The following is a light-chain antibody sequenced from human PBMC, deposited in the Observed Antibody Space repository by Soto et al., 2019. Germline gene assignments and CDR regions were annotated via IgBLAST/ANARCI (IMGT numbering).Light chain of an antibody. CDR3: QQRSNWPSLT. J-gene: IGKJ4*01. Sequence: EIVLTQSPGTLSLSPGETATHSRRASQSVGSYLAWYQDKPGQAPRLLISDASNRATGIPARFSGSGSETDFTLTISSLEPEDSAVYYCQQRSNWPSLTFGGGTKVDIK. V-gene: IGKV3-11*01. CDR1: QSVGSY. CDR2: DAS.